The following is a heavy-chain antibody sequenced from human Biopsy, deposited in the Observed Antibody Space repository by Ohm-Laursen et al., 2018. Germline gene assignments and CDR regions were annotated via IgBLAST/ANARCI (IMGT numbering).Heavy chain of an antibody. V-gene: IGHV3-21*01. Sequence: SLRLSCTASGFTVSSNYMNWVRQAPGKGLEWVSLIGSSSNYIYYADSVKGQFTMSRDNAKNSLYLQMNSLTAEDTAVYYCAGDRITIVGVGYAFDIWGQGTMVTVSS. CDR1: GFTVSSNY. CDR3: AGDRITIVGVGYAFDI. D-gene: IGHD3-3*01. CDR2: IGSSSNYI. J-gene: IGHJ3*02.